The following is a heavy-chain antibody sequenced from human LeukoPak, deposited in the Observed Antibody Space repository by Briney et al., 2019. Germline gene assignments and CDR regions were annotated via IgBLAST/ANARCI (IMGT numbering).Heavy chain of an antibody. CDR1: GYTFTSYA. V-gene: IGHV1-3*01. CDR3: AREPVLLWFGEFGRFASPGAFDI. Sequence: ASVKVSCKASGYTFTSYAMHWVRQAPGQRLGWMGWINAGNGNTKYSQKLQGRVTITRDTSASTAYMELSSLRSEDTAVYYCAREPVLLWFGEFGRFASPGAFDIWGQGTMVTVSS. J-gene: IGHJ3*02. D-gene: IGHD3-10*01. CDR2: INAGNGNT.